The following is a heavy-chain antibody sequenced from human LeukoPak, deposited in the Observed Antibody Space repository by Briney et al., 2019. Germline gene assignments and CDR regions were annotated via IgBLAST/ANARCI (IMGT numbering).Heavy chain of an antibody. D-gene: IGHD3-10*01. J-gene: IGHJ4*02. Sequence: GRSLRLSCAASGFTFSSYGMHWVRQAPGKGLEWVAVISYDGSNKYYADSVKGRFTISRDNSKNTLYLQMNSLRAEDTAVYYCAKDRSGGSGSYYNGRFGFDYWGQGTLVTVSS. V-gene: IGHV3-30*18. CDR3: AKDRSGGSGSYYNGRFGFDY. CDR1: GFTFSSYG. CDR2: ISYDGSNK.